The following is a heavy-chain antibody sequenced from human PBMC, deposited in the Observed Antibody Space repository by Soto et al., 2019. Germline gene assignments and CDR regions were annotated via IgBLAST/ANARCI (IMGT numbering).Heavy chain of an antibody. Sequence: NPSETLSLTCTVSGGSISSSSYYWGWIRQPPGKGLEWIGSIYYSGSTYYNPSLKSRVTISVDTSKNQFSLKLSSVTAADTAVYYCARRGVYYYYYGMDVWGQGTTVTVSS. CDR2: IYYSGST. CDR1: GGSISSSSYY. V-gene: IGHV4-39*01. CDR3: ARRGVYYYYYGMDV. J-gene: IGHJ6*02.